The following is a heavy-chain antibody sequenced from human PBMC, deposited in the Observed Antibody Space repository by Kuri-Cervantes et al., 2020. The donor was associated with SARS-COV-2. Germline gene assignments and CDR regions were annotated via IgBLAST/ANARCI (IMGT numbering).Heavy chain of an antibody. CDR3: ASKQLPLSDY. V-gene: IGHV3-48*02. J-gene: IGHJ4*02. CDR2: ISSSSTI. D-gene: IGHD6-13*01. Sequence: GGSLRLSCAASGFTFSSYSMNWVRQAPGQGLEWVSYISSSSTIYYSVSVKGRFTISRDNAKNSLYLQMNSLRDEDAAVYYCASKQLPLSDYWGQGTLVTVSS. CDR1: GFTFSSYS.